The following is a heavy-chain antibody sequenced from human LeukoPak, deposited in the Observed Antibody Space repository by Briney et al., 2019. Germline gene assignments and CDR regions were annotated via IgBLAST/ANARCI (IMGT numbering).Heavy chain of an antibody. J-gene: IGHJ4*02. CDR3: ARGDYYGSGSQLGY. CDR1: GFTFSSYG. CDR2: IWYDGSNK. Sequence: PGRSLRLSCAASGFTFSSYGMHWVRQAPGKGLEWVAVIWYDGSNKYYADSVKGRSTISRDNSKNTLYLQMNSLRAEDTAVYYCARGDYYGSGSQLGYWGQGTLVTVSS. V-gene: IGHV3-33*01. D-gene: IGHD3-10*01.